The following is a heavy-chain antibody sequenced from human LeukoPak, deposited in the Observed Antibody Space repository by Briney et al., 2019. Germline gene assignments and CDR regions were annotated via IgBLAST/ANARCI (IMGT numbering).Heavy chain of an antibody. CDR3: ARGHPAGTGGGWFDP. J-gene: IGHJ5*02. Sequence: ASVNVSCKASGYTFTSYYMHWVRQAPGQGLEWMGIINPSGGSTSYAQKFQGRVTMTRDTSTSTVYMELSSLRSEDTAVYYCARGHPAGTGGGWFDPWGQGTLVTVSS. V-gene: IGHV1-46*01. D-gene: IGHD6-13*01. CDR1: GYTFTSYY. CDR2: INPSGGST.